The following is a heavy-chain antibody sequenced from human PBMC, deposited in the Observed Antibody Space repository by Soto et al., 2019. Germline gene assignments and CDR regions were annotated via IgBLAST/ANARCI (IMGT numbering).Heavy chain of an antibody. J-gene: IGHJ6*02. CDR3: ARDWPARIFQLGEDYYYGIDV. V-gene: IGHV3-21*01. CDR1: GFTFSSYS. CDR2: ISSSSSYI. Sequence: GGSLRLSCAASGFTFSSYSMNWVRQAPGKGLEWVSSISSSSSYIYYADSVEGRFTISRDNAKNSLYLQMNSLRAEDTAVYDFARDWPARIFQLGEDYYYGIDVCRQGSQVTVSS. D-gene: IGHD2-15*01.